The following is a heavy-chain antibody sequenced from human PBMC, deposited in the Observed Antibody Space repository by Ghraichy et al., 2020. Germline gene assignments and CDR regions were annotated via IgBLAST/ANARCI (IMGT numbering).Heavy chain of an antibody. V-gene: IGHV3-21*01. CDR3: ARGGVDSSAAFDI. CDR1: GFTFRTYS. J-gene: IGHJ3*02. D-gene: IGHD3-22*01. CDR2: ISSSSSYI. Sequence: GRSLRLSCAASGFTFRTYSMNWVRQAPGKGLEWVSSISSSSSYIYYTDSVKGRLTISRDNARNSLYLQMNSLRAEDTAVYYCARGGVDSSAAFDIWGQGTMVTVCS.